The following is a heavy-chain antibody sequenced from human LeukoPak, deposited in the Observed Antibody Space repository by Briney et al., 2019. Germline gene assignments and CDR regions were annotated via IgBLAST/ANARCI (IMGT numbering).Heavy chain of an antibody. D-gene: IGHD5-24*01. CDR1: GFVFSSNW. CDR2: IKEDGAET. V-gene: IGHV3-7*03. Sequence: GGSLRLSCAASGFVFSSNWMSWVRLAPGKGLEWVANIKEDGAETYYVDSVKGRFTISRDNAKNSLYLQMNSLRVEDTAVYYCAKEGRSLQTYWGQGTLVTVSS. CDR3: AKEGRSLQTY. J-gene: IGHJ4*02.